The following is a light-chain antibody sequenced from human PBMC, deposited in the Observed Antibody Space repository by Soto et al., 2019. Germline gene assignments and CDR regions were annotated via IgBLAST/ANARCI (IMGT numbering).Light chain of an antibody. V-gene: IGKV3-20*01. CDR2: GTS. J-gene: IGKJ1*01. CDR3: QQYGSSPWT. CDR1: QSVSSSS. Sequence: EIVLTQSPGTLSLSPGERATLSCRASQSVSSSSLAWYQQKPGRAPRLLIFGTSTRATGIPDRFSGSGSGTDFTLTVSGLEPEDFAVYYCQQYGSSPWTFVQGTKVEIK.